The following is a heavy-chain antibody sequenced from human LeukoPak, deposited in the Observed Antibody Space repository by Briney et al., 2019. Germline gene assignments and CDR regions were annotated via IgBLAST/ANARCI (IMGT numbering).Heavy chain of an antibody. J-gene: IGHJ4*02. V-gene: IGHV3-48*03. CDR3: ARGSGTYYDFDY. CDR2: ILSSGTTM. Sequence: GGSLGLSCAASGFTFSSYEMNWVRQAPGKGLEWVSFILSSGTTMYYADSVKGRFTISRDNAKSSLYLQMNSLRAEDTAVYYCARGSGTYYDFDYWGQGTLVTVSS. D-gene: IGHD3-10*01. CDR1: GFTFSSYE.